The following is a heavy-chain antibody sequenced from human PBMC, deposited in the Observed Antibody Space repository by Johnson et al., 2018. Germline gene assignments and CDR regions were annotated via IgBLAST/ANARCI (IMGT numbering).Heavy chain of an antibody. D-gene: IGHD2-15*01. Sequence: VQLVESGGGLVKPGRTLRLSCSASGFTFGDYAMSWFRQAPGKGLEWVGFIRTEPHGGTTEYAASVKGSFTITRDDSKRIVYLQMNSRKTGGPGVYYCARDDRDKGGPYFGFWGQGTLVTVSS. CDR3: ARDDRDKGGPYFGF. J-gene: IGHJ4*02. V-gene: IGHV3-49*05. CDR2: IRTEPHGGTT. CDR1: GFTFGDYA.